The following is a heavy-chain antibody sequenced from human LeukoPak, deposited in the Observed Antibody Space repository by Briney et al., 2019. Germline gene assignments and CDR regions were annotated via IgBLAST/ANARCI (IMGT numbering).Heavy chain of an antibody. Sequence: GGSLRLSCAASGFTVSSNYMSWVRQAPGKGLDWVSVIYSGGSTYYADSVKGRFTISRDNSKDTLYLQMNSLRAEDTAVYYCARDQVPDYDFWSGYLSSYGMDVWGQGTTVTVSS. D-gene: IGHD3-3*01. CDR2: IYSGGST. CDR1: GFTVSSNY. CDR3: ARDQVPDYDFWSGYLSSYGMDV. J-gene: IGHJ6*02. V-gene: IGHV3-53*01.